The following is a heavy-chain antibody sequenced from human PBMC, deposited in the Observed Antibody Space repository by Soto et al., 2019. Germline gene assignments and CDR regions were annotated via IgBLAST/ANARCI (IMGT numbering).Heavy chain of an antibody. Sequence: QVQLRESGSGLVKPSQTLSLTCSVSGASVTRDGNCWTWIRQPPGKGLEFVASIYHGGSTFYNPSRRSRVTISLDRSKNQFSLKLTSVTAADTAVYYCAREFDGYSQFDDWGQGTLVTVSS. CDR3: AREFDGYSQFDD. J-gene: IGHJ4*02. V-gene: IGHV4-30-2*01. D-gene: IGHD4-4*01. CDR2: IYHGGST. CDR1: GASVTRDGNC.